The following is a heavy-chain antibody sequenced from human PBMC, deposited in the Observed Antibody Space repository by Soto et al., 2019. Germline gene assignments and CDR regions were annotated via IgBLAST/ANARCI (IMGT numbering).Heavy chain of an antibody. Sequence: GGDPRVSLGGSGVILRPCSEMLCRLGPGKGLEWVSAIGGSGDSTTYYADSVKGRFTISRDNSKNTLFLQMNSLRAEDTAVYYCAKRYCSGGICDGYFLSSCQAPLVTVS. J-gene: IGHJ4*02. CDR3: AKRYCSGGICDGYFLS. V-gene: IGHV3-23*01. D-gene: IGHD2-15*01. CDR1: GVILRPCS. CDR2: IGGSGDSTT.